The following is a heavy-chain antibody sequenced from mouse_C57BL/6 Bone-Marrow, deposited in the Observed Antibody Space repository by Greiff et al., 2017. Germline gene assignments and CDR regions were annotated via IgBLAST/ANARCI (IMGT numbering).Heavy chain of an antibody. D-gene: IGHD2-3*01. CDR2: IDPSDSYT. Sequence: VQLQQSGAELVMPGASVKLSCKASGYTFTSYWMHWVKQRPGQGLEWIGEIDPSDSYTNYNQKFKGKSTLTVDKSSSTAYMQLSSLTSEDSAVYYCARSGGYYRFAYWGQGTLVTVSA. CDR3: ARSGGYYRFAY. CDR1: GYTFTSYW. V-gene: IGHV1-69*01. J-gene: IGHJ3*01.